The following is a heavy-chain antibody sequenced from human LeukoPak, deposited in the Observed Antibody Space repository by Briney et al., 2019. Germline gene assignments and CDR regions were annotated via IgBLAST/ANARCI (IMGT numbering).Heavy chain of an antibody. CDR2: IIGSGDST. Sequence: PGGSLRLSCAASGFTFSTYAMSWVRRAPGKGLEWVSTIIGSGDSTFYADSVKGRFTISRDNSKNTLYLQVNSLRAEDTAFYYCAKHLSSSSRYYYDSWGQGTLVTVSS. CDR3: AKHLSSSSRYYYDS. V-gene: IGHV3-23*01. D-gene: IGHD6-13*01. CDR1: GFTFSTYA. J-gene: IGHJ4*02.